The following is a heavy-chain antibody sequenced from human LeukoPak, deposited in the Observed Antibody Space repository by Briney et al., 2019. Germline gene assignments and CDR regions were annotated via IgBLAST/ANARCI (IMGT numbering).Heavy chain of an antibody. CDR1: GFTFSSYA. CDR3: AKSRRVVVAASQFDY. V-gene: IGHV3-23*01. CDR2: ISGSGGST. Sequence: GGSLRLSCAASGFTFSSYAMSWVRQAPGKGLERVSAISGSGGSTYYADSVKGRFTISRDNSKNTLYLQMNSLRAEDTAVYYCAKSRRVVVAASQFDYWGQGTLVTVSS. D-gene: IGHD2-15*01. J-gene: IGHJ4*02.